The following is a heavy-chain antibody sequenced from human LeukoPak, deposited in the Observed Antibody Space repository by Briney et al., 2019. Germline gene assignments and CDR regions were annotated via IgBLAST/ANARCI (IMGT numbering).Heavy chain of an antibody. J-gene: IGHJ6*03. Sequence: GASLQISGQGSGSIFTSYWIGWVRQVPGKGLEWMGMIYPGDSDTRYSPPLQGQVTFSANKSNSTAYLQCRSLKPTNTAMYYGARAYCSSTSCYKGYYYYYYMDVWGKGTTVTVSS. CDR2: IYPGDSDT. V-gene: IGHV5-51*01. D-gene: IGHD2-2*02. CDR1: GSIFTSYW. CDR3: ARAYCSSTSCYKGYYYYYYMDV.